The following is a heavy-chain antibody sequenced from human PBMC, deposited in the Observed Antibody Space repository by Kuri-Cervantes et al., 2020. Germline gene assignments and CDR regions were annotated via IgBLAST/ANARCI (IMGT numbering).Heavy chain of an antibody. J-gene: IGHJ6*03. D-gene: IGHD1-26*01. CDR2: ISWNSGSI. CDR1: GFSFDDYA. V-gene: IGHV3-9*01. Sequence: SLKISCAASGFSFDDYAMHWVRQAPGKGLEWVSGISWNSGSIGYADSVKGRFTISRDNSKNTLFLQMNSLRPEDTAVYYCAKDHSYSMDVWGKGTTVTVSS. CDR3: AKDHSYSMDV.